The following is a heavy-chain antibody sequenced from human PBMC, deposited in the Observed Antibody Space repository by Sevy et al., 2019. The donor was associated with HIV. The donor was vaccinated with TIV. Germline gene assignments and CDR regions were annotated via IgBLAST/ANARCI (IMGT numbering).Heavy chain of an antibody. V-gene: IGHV3-21*01. CDR3: ASARGYDYVWGSYRLGY. Sequence: GGSLRLSCAASGFTFSSYSMNWVRQAPGKGLEWVSSISSSSSYIYYADSVKGRFTISRDNAKNSLYLQMNSLRAEDTAVYYCASARGYDYVWGSYRLGYWGQGTLVTVSS. J-gene: IGHJ4*02. CDR1: GFTFSSYS. CDR2: ISSSSSYI. D-gene: IGHD3-16*02.